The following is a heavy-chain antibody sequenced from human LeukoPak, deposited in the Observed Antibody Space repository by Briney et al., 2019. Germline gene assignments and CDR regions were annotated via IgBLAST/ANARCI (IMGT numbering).Heavy chain of an antibody. J-gene: IGHJ4*02. CDR3: AKTTAGYSSGRYPGWPIDY. V-gene: IGHV3-74*01. Sequence: GGSLRLSCAASGFTFTTYWVHWFRQAPGKGLMWVSRITPDGTTTNHADFVKGRFTISRDNSKNTVFLQMDSLRAEDTAVYYCAKTTAGYSSGRYPGWPIDYWGQGTLVTVSS. D-gene: IGHD6-19*01. CDR2: ITPDGTTT. CDR1: GFTFTTYW.